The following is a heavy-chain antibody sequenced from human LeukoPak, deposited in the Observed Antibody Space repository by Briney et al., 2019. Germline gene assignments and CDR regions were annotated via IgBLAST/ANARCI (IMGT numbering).Heavy chain of an antibody. J-gene: IGHJ4*02. CDR3: ARDKNRYYYGSGSYYTD. V-gene: IGHV3-20*04. CDR2: INWNGGST. Sequence: PGGSLRLSCAASGFTFDDYGMSWVRQAPGKGLEWVSGINWNGGSTGYADSVKGRSTISRDNAKNSLYLQMNSLRAEDTALYYCARDKNRYYYGSGSYYTDWGQGTLVTVSS. D-gene: IGHD3-10*01. CDR1: GFTFDDYG.